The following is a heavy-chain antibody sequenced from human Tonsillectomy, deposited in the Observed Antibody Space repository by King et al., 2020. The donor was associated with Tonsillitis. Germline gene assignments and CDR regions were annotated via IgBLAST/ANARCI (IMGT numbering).Heavy chain of an antibody. V-gene: IGHV1-69*04. J-gene: IGHJ4*02. CDR2: IIPILDIA. CDR1: GGTFSNYA. D-gene: IGHD2-21*01. Sequence: QLVQSGAEVKKPGSSVKVSCKASGGTFSNYAISWVRQAPGQGLEWMGRIIPILDIANYAQKFQGRVPITADKSTRTAYMELSSLSSEDTAVYYCARPGYPSVRAGDYFAYWGQGTLVTVSS. CDR3: ARPGYPSVRAGDYFAY.